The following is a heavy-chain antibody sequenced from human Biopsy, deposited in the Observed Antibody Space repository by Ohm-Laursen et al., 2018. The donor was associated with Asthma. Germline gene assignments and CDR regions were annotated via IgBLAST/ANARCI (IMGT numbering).Heavy chain of an antibody. Sequence: SLGLSCAPSGFTFSRYRMNRVRQAGGKGMAWVSYISSRSLTIYYADSEKARFNISRANSKHKLNLQMNSLRAEDTAVYYCASQSSGPDFWSGYYDFDDWGQGTMVTVSS. D-gene: IGHD3-3*01. CDR1: GFTFSRYR. J-gene: IGHJ4*02. CDR2: ISSRSLTI. CDR3: ASQSSGPDFWSGYYDFDD. V-gene: IGHV3-48*01.